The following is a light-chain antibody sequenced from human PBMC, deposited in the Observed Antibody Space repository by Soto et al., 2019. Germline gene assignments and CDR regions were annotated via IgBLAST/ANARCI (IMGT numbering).Light chain of an antibody. CDR3: MQATQSHWT. Sequence: DIVTXXXXLSSPVTLXQAASISCRSSQSLLHSDGNTYLSWFQERXGXPPTLLIYKXSXRXXGXXXXXXXXXVGTDFTLTISRVEAEDVGIYYCMQATQSHWTFGEGTKVEIK. J-gene: IGKJ1*01. CDR2: KXS. V-gene: IGKV2-24*01. CDR1: QSLLHSDGNTY.